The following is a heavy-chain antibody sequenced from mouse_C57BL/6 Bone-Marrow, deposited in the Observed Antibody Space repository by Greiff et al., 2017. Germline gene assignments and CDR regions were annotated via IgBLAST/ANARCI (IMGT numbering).Heavy chain of an antibody. Sequence: EVKLVESGGGLVQPGGSLKLSCAASGFTFSDYYMYWVRQTPEKRLEWVAYLSNGGGSTSYPDTVKGRFTISRDNAKNNLYLQMSRLKSEDTAMYYCARHHYSNYEDAMDYWGQGTSVTVSS. D-gene: IGHD2-5*01. CDR2: LSNGGGST. CDR1: GFTFSDYY. J-gene: IGHJ4*01. CDR3: ARHHYSNYEDAMDY. V-gene: IGHV5-12*01.